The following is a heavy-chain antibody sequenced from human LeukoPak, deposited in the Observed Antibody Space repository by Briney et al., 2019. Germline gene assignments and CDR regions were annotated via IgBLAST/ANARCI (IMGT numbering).Heavy chain of an antibody. Sequence: GGSLRLSCAASGFTFSSYAMSWVRQAPGKGLEWVSAISGSGGSTYYADSVKGRFTISRDNSKNTLYLQMNSLRAEDTAVYYCAKDSLLRNYGVGYFDYWGQGTLVTVS. J-gene: IGHJ4*02. D-gene: IGHD1-7*01. CDR3: AKDSLLRNYGVGYFDY. CDR1: GFTFSSYA. CDR2: ISGSGGST. V-gene: IGHV3-23*01.